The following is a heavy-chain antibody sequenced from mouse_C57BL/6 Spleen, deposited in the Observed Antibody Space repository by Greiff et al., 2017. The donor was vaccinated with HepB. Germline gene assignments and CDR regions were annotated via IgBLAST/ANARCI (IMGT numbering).Heavy chain of an antibody. V-gene: IGHV5-17*01. D-gene: IGHD4-1*01. CDR2: ISSGSSTI. Sequence: DVKLVESGGGLVKPGGSLKLSCAASGFTFSDYGMHWVRQAPEKGLEWVAYISSGSSTIYYADTVKGRFTISRDNAKNTLFLQMTSLRSEDTAMYYCARIWVYYAMDYGGQGTSVTVSS. J-gene: IGHJ4*01. CDR3: ARIWVYYAMDY. CDR1: GFTFSDYG.